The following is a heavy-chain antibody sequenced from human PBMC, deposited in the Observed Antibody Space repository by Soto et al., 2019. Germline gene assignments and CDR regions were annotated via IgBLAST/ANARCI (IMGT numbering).Heavy chain of an antibody. Sequence: ASVKVSCKASGYTFTSYGISWVRQAPGQGLEWMGWISPNSGNTGYAQKFQGRVTMTRNTSISTAYMEPSSLRSEDTAVYYCARGLALGYCSGGSCTNYYYYMGVWGKGTTVTVSS. CDR3: ARGLALGYCSGGSCTNYYYYMGV. CDR2: ISPNSGNT. J-gene: IGHJ6*03. V-gene: IGHV1-8*02. CDR1: GYTFTSYG. D-gene: IGHD2-15*01.